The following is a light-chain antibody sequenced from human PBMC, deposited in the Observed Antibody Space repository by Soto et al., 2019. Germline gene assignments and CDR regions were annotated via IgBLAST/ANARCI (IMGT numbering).Light chain of an antibody. V-gene: IGKV3-20*01. CDR1: QSLPSNY. CDR3: QHYGRSAIFT. J-gene: IGKJ3*01. CDR2: GAS. Sequence: EIVLTQSPGTLSLSPGERATLSCRASQSLPSNYLAWYQQKPGQAPRLLIYGASSRASGIPVRFSGSGSGTDFTLTISSLEPEDFAVYYWQHYGRSAIFTLGPGTTVDIK.